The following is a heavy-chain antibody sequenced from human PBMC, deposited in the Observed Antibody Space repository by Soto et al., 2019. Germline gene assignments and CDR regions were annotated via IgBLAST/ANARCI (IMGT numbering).Heavy chain of an antibody. J-gene: IGHJ6*02. D-gene: IGHD3-10*01. CDR3: AKSHIPGSRFCNYSMDV. V-gene: IGHV3-23*01. CDR1: GFTFSSYA. CDR2: ISGSGGST. Sequence: EVQLLESGGGLVQPGGSLRLSCADSGFTFSSYAMSWVRQAPGKGLEWVSAISGSGGSTYYADSVKGRFTIYRDNSKNTLYLKMNSLRAEDTAVYYWAKSHIPGSRFCNYSMDVWGQGTTVTVSS.